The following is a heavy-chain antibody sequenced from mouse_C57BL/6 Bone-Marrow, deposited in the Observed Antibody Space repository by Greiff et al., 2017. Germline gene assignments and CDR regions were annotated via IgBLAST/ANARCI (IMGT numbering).Heavy chain of an antibody. V-gene: IGHV1-81*01. J-gene: IGHJ4*01. CDR2: IYPRSGNT. CDR3: ARKWLRRNYAMDY. D-gene: IGHD2-2*01. Sequence: VKLMESGAELARPGASVKLSCKASGYTFTSYGISWVKQRTGQGLEWIGEIYPRSGNTYYNEKFKGKATLTADKSSSTAYMELRSLTSEDSAVYFCARKWLRRNYAMDYWGQGTSVTVSS. CDR1: GYTFTSYG.